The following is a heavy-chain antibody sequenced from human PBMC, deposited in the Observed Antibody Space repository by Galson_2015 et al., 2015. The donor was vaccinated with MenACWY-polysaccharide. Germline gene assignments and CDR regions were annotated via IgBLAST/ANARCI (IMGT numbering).Heavy chain of an antibody. CDR1: GYTFTNYY. J-gene: IGHJ6*03. D-gene: IGHD2-8*01. CDR3: ARAAYCTHYCYYYYYMDV. Sequence: SVKVSCKASGYTFTNYYIHWVRQAPGLGLEWMGVVKPSGGHPIQEQEFQGRVTMTSDTSTSTVYMEVRSLGSDDTAIYYCARAAYCTHYCYYYYYMDVWGKGTTVTVSS. CDR2: VKPSGGHP. V-gene: IGHV1-46*01.